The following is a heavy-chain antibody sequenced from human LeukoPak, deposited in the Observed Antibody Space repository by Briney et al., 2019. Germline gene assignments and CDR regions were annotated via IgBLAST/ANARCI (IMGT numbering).Heavy chain of an antibody. CDR2: INGGTGSS. CDR1: GFTFNNYA. J-gene: IGHJ4*02. D-gene: IGHD5-18*01. Sequence: GGSLRLSCAASGFTFNNYAMTWVRQAPGKGLERVSLINGGTGSSYYTDSVKGRFTVSRDNSKNTLYLQMNSLRDEDTAVYYCAKGQGYNYGDSIDYWGQGTLVTVSS. CDR3: AKGQGYNYGDSIDY. V-gene: IGHV3-23*01.